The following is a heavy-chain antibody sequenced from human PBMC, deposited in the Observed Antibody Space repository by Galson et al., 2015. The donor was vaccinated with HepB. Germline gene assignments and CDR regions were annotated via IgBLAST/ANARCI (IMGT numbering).Heavy chain of an antibody. D-gene: IGHD1-26*01. CDR2: IYSGGST. CDR1: GFTVSNNY. Sequence: SLRLSCAASGFTVSNNYMSWVRQAPGKGLEWVSVIYSGGSTYYADSVKGRFTISRDNLKNTLYLQMNSLRAEDTAVYYCARDITTRSGSPVGYWGQGTLVTVSS. CDR3: ARDITTRSGSPVGY. V-gene: IGHV3-66*01. J-gene: IGHJ4*02.